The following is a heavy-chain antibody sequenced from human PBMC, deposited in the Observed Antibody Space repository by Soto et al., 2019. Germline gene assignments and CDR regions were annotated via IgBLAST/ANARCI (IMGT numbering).Heavy chain of an antibody. J-gene: IGHJ4*02. Sequence: SVKVSCKASGGTFSSYAISWVRQAPGQGLEWMGGIIPIFGTANYAQKFQGRVTITADESTSTAYMELSSLRSEDTAVYYCARELGYYDSSGYSKYYFDYWGQGTLVTVSS. CDR2: IIPIFGTA. CDR3: ARELGYYDSSGYSKYYFDY. CDR1: GGTFSSYA. V-gene: IGHV1-69*13. D-gene: IGHD3-22*01.